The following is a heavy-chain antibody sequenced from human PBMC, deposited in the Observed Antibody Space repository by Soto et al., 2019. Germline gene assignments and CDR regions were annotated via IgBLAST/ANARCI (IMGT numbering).Heavy chain of an antibody. V-gene: IGHV3-30-3*01. CDR1: GFTFNSYA. Sequence: GSLRLSCAASGFTFNSYAIHWVRQAPGKGLEWVTVISYDGSDKYYADSVKGRFTISRDNSKNTVYLQMNSLRAEDTAVYYCARGPPYSSGSHFTYWGQGALVTVSS. CDR3: ARGPPYSSGSHFTY. J-gene: IGHJ4*02. CDR2: ISYDGSDK. D-gene: IGHD3-22*01.